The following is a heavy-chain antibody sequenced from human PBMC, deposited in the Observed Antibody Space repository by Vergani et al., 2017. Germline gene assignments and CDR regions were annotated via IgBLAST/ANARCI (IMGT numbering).Heavy chain of an antibody. CDR2: ISSSGSTI. J-gene: IGHJ3*02. Sequence: EVQLVESGGGLVQPGGSLRLSCAASGFTFSSYEMNWVRQAPGKGLEWVSYISSSGSTIYYADSVKGRFTISSDNAKNSLYLQMNSLRAEDTAVYYCARVYSSSWFDAFDIWGQGTMVTVSS. V-gene: IGHV3-48*03. CDR1: GFTFSSYE. CDR3: ARVYSSSWFDAFDI. D-gene: IGHD6-13*01.